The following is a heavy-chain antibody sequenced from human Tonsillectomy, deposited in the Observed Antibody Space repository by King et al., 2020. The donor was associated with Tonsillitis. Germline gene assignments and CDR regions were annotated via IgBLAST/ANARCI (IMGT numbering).Heavy chain of an antibody. V-gene: IGHV5-51*01. CDR1: GYNFTTYW. Sequence: QLVQSGAEVKKPGESLKISCKVSGYNFTTYWIGWVRQMPGKGLEWMGIIYPDDSDARYSPSFQAQVSMPADKSILTAYLQWSSLKASDTAIFYCARGEGFDFDYWGQGTLVTVSS. D-gene: IGHD3-16*01. J-gene: IGHJ4*02. CDR2: IYPDDSDA. CDR3: ARGEGFDFDY.